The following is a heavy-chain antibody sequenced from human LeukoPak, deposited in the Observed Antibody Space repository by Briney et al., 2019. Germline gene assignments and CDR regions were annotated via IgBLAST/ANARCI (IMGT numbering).Heavy chain of an antibody. CDR2: ISAYNGNT. V-gene: IGHV1-18*01. CDR3: ARAKIAAAGMKVWVRGEYFQH. J-gene: IGHJ1*01. Sequence: GASVKVSCKASGYTFTSYGISWVRQAPGQGLEWMGWISAYNGNTNYAQKFQGRVTMTRNTSISTAYMELSSLRSEDTAVYYCARAKIAAAGMKVWVRGEYFQHWGQGTLVTVSS. D-gene: IGHD6-13*01. CDR1: GYTFTSYG.